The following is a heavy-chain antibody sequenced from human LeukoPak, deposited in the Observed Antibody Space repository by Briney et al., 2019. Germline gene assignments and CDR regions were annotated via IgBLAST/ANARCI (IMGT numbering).Heavy chain of an antibody. Sequence: GGSLRLSCAASGFTFSSYSMNWVRQAPGKGLEWVSSISSSSSYIYYADSVKGRFTISRDNAKNSLYLQMNSLRAEGTAVYYCARGWRGVAPNWFDPWGQGTLVTVPS. D-gene: IGHD2-8*01. CDR2: ISSSSSYI. CDR1: GFTFSSYS. CDR3: ARGWRGVAPNWFDP. J-gene: IGHJ5*02. V-gene: IGHV3-21*01.